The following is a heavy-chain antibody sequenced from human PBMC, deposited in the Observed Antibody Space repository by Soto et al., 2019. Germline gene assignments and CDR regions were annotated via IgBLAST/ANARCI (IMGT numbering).Heavy chain of an antibody. CDR1: GYTFTSYD. Sequence: ASVKVSCKASGYTFTSYDINWVRQATGQGLEWMGWMNPNSGNTGYAQKFQGRVTMTRNTSISTAYMELSSLRSKDTAVYYCARGLRYYGSGSYYGGLGYWGQGTLVTVSS. J-gene: IGHJ4*02. CDR3: ARGLRYYGSGSYYGGLGY. D-gene: IGHD3-10*01. CDR2: MNPNSGNT. V-gene: IGHV1-8*01.